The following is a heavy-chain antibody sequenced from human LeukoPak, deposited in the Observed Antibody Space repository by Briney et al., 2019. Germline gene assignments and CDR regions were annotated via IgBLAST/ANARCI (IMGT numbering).Heavy chain of an antibody. D-gene: IGHD6-19*01. CDR2: INHSGST. V-gene: IGHV4-34*01. Sequence: SETLSLTCAVYGGSFSGYYWSWIRQPPGKGLEWIGEINHSGSTNYNPSLKSRVTISVDTSKNQFSLRLSSVTAADTAVYYCARGPGYSSGWYLPPYFDYWGQGTLVTVSS. CDR3: ARGPGYSSGWYLPPYFDY. CDR1: GGSFSGYY. J-gene: IGHJ4*02.